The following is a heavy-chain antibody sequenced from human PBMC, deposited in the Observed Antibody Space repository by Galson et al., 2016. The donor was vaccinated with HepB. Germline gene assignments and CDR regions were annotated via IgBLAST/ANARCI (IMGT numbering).Heavy chain of an antibody. CDR3: ASGPLWNHAF. Sequence: SLRLSCAISGFTSNDYDMHWVRQGTGESLEWVATMGPAGDKYYPGSVKGRFTVSRESAKNSLYLQMDSLRAGDSGVYYCASGPLWNHAFWGQGTLVTVSS. V-gene: IGHV3-13*01. J-gene: IGHJ4*02. CDR1: GFTSNDYD. D-gene: IGHD1-14*01. CDR2: MGPAGDK.